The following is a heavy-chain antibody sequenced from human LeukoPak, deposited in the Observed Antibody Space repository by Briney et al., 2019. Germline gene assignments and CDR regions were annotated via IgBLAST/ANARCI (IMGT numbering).Heavy chain of an antibody. CDR3: ARGAAAGTREIDY. V-gene: IGHV3-53*01. Sequence: GGSLRLSCAASGFTVSSNYMSWVRQAPGKGLEWVSVIYSGGSTYYADSVKGRFTISRDNSKNSLYLQMNSLRAGDTAVYYCARGAAAGTREIDYWGQGTLVTVSS. D-gene: IGHD6-13*01. J-gene: IGHJ4*02. CDR1: GFTVSSNY. CDR2: IYSGGST.